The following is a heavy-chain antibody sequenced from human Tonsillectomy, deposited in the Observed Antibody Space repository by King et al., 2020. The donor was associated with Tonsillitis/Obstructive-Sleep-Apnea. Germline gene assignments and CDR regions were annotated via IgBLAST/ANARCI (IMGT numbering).Heavy chain of an antibody. CDR2: IYGGGST. Sequence: VQLVESGGGLIQPGGSLRLSCVVSVFTVSNDYMSWVRQAPGKGLEGVSVIYGGGSTYYADSVKGRFTISRDESKNTVYLQMNSLRVEDAAVYYCASGYCSGGSCPHYYYMDVWGKGTTVIVS. J-gene: IGHJ6*03. D-gene: IGHD2-15*01. CDR3: ASGYCSGGSCPHYYYMDV. CDR1: VFTVSNDY. V-gene: IGHV3-53*01.